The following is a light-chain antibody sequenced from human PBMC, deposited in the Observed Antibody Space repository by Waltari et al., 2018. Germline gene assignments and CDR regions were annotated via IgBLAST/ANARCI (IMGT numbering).Light chain of an antibody. Sequence: QSALAQPASVSGSPGQSITISCTGSSSDIGAFDLFSWYQQHQGRAPRLIIRNVSERPSGVPHRFSGSKSGNTASLTISSLRSEDESLYFCSSFTTGSTVLFGGGTKLTVL. CDR1: SSDIGAFDL. V-gene: IGLV2-14*03. J-gene: IGLJ2*01. CDR3: SSFTTGSTVL. CDR2: NVS.